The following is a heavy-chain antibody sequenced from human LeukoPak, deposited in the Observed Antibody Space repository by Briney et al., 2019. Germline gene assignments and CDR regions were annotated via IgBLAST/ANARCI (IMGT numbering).Heavy chain of an antibody. CDR1: GGSFSGYC. V-gene: IGHV4-34*01. Sequence: PSETLSLTCAVYGGSFSGYCWSWIRQPPGKGLEWIGEINHSGSTNYNPSLKSRVTISVDTSKNQFSLKLSSVTAADTAVYYCARVRLATIGSTRYYYYYYGMDVWGQGTTVTVSS. D-gene: IGHD5-12*01. CDR3: ARVRLATIGSTRYYYYYYGMDV. J-gene: IGHJ6*02. CDR2: INHSGST.